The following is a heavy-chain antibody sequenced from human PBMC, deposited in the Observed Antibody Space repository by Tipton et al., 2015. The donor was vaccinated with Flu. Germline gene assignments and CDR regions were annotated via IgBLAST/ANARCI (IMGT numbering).Heavy chain of an antibody. CDR1: GGSISSGGEY. Sequence: LRLSCSVSGGSISSGGEYWTWIRQHPGKGLEWIASIYYSGDTYRNPSLKSRVTISVDTSKNQFSLKLSSVTAADTAVYYCARRDYSNYVSEPKNWFHPWGQGTLVTVSS. D-gene: IGHD4-11*01. CDR3: ARRDYSNYVSEPKNWFHP. CDR2: IYYSGDT. V-gene: IGHV4-31*02. J-gene: IGHJ5*02.